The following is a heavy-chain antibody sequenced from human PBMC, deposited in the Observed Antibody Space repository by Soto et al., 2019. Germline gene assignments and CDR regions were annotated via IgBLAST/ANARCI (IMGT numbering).Heavy chain of an antibody. D-gene: IGHD6-19*01. CDR2: ITGSGGIT. J-gene: IGHJ2*01. Sequence: EVQLLESGGGLVQPGGSLRLSCGASGFTFSGYAMSWVRQAPGKGLEWVSIITGSGGITYYADSVKGRFTISRDNSMNQLYLQMNSLRAEDTAVYYCARGDSSGWTYWYFDLWGRGTLATVSS. CDR3: ARGDSSGWTYWYFDL. V-gene: IGHV3-23*01. CDR1: GFTFSGYA.